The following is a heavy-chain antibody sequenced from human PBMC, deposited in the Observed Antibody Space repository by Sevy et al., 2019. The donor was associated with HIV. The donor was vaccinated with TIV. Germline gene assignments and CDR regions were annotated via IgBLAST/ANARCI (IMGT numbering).Heavy chain of an antibody. CDR3: AKDQDDFDAFDI. CDR1: GFTFSSYA. D-gene: IGHD3-3*01. V-gene: IGHV3-23*01. Sequence: GGSLRLSCAASGFTFSSYAMSWVRQAPGKGLEWVSAISGSGGSTYYAYSVKGRFTISRDNSKNTLYLQMNSLRAEDTAVYYCAKDQDDFDAFDIWGQGTMVTVSS. J-gene: IGHJ3*02. CDR2: ISGSGGST.